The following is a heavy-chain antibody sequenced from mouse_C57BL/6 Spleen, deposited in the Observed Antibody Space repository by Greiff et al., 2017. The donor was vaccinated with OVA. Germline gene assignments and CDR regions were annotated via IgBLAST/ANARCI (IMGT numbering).Heavy chain of an antibody. J-gene: IGHJ2*01. Sequence: VQLVESGAELVRPGASVTLSCKASGYTFTDYEMHWVKQTPVHGLEWIGAIDPETGGTAYNQKFKGKAILTADKSSSTAYMELRSLTSEDSAVYYCTRGVIYYDYDGGFDYWGQGTTLTVSS. V-gene: IGHV1-15*01. CDR2: IDPETGGT. D-gene: IGHD2-4*01. CDR3: TRGVIYYDYDGGFDY. CDR1: GYTFTDYE.